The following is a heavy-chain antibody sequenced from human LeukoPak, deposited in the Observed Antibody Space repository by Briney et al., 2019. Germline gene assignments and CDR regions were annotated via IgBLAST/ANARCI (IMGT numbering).Heavy chain of an antibody. CDR1: GGSISSSSYY. J-gene: IGHJ4*02. CDR2: IYYSGST. CDR3: ARPYSSGARVDY. D-gene: IGHD6-19*01. Sequence: SETLSLTCTVSGGSISSSSYYWGWIRQPPGKGLEWIGSIYYSGSTYYNPSLKSRVTISVDTSKNQFSLKLSSVTAADTAVYYCARPYSSGARVDYWGQGTLVTVSS. V-gene: IGHV4-39*01.